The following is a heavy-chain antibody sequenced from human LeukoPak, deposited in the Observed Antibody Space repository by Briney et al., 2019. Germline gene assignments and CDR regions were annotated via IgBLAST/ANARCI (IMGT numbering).Heavy chain of an antibody. V-gene: IGHV3-23*01. CDR1: GFTFSSYA. Sequence: PGGSLRLSCAASGFTFSSYAMSWVRQAPGKGLEWVSAISGSGGGTYYADSVKGRFTISRDNSKNMLHLQMNSLRAEDTAVYYCAKGRDIVVEPAAMRAFDYWGQGTLVTVSS. J-gene: IGHJ4*02. CDR2: ISGSGGGT. D-gene: IGHD2-2*01. CDR3: AKGRDIVVEPAAMRAFDY.